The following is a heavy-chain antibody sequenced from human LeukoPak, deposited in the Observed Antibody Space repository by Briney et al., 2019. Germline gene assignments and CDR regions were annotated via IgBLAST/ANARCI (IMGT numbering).Heavy chain of an antibody. CDR3: VAVRGVERRFDP. Sequence: GSVKVSCKASGYTFTGYGISWVRQAPGQGLEWMGWISAYNGNTNYAQKLQGRVTMTTDTSTSTAYMELRSLRSDDTAVYYCVAVRGVERRFDPWGQGTLVTVSS. CDR1: GYTFTGYG. V-gene: IGHV1-18*01. CDR2: ISAYNGNT. D-gene: IGHD3-10*01. J-gene: IGHJ5*02.